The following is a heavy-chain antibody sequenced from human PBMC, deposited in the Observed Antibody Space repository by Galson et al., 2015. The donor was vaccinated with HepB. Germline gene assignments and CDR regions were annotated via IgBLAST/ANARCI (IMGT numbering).Heavy chain of an antibody. D-gene: IGHD2-15*01. V-gene: IGHV3-23*01. CDR1: GFTFNKFA. J-gene: IGHJ4*02. CDR3: LGDTGLVEFDY. Sequence: SLRLSCAASGFTFNKFAMTWVRQAPGKGLEWVSAITDSGTTYYADSVKGRFTISRDNSKNTLYLQMNSLRADDTAVCFCLGDTGLVEFDYWGQGTLVTVSS. CDR2: ITDSGTT.